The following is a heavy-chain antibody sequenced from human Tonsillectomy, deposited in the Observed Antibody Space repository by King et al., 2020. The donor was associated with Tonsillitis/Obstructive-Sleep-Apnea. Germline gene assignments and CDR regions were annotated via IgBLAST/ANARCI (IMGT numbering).Heavy chain of an antibody. Sequence: QLQESGPGLVKPSETLSLICTVSGGSISSSSYYWDWIRQPPGKGLEWIGNIYHSGSTYSNPSLKSRVTISVDTSKNQFSLKLSSVTAADTAVYYCASSVSGYESEFDYWGQGTLVTVSS. CDR1: GGSISSSSYY. D-gene: IGHD5-12*01. V-gene: IGHV4-39*01. CDR2: IYHSGST. J-gene: IGHJ4*02. CDR3: ASSVSGYESEFDY.